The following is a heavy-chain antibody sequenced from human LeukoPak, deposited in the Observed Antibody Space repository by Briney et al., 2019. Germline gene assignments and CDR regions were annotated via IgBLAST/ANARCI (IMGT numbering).Heavy chain of an antibody. J-gene: IGHJ6*03. Sequence: GGSLRLSCAASGFTFDDYDMSWVRQAPGKGVEWVSGINWNGGSTRYADSVKGRFTISRDNAKNSLYLQMNSLRVEDTAAYYCARDLAYYDILTGPRNYTDVWGKGTTVTISS. V-gene: IGHV3-20*04. D-gene: IGHD3-9*01. CDR2: INWNGGST. CDR3: ARDLAYYDILTGPRNYTDV. CDR1: GFTFDDYD.